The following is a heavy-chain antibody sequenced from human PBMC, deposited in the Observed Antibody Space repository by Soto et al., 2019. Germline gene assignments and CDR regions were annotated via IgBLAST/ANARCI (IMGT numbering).Heavy chain of an antibody. CDR3: ARDRGDAEDYYYYYGMDV. V-gene: IGHV3-30-3*01. D-gene: IGHD3-10*01. J-gene: IGHJ6*02. CDR1: GFTFSSYA. Sequence: PGGSLRLTCAASGFTFSSYAMHWVRQAPGKGLEWVAVISYDGSNKYYADSVKGRFTISRDNSKNTLYLQMNSLRAEDTAVYYCARDRGDAEDYYYYYGMDVWGQGTTVTVSS. CDR2: ISYDGSNK.